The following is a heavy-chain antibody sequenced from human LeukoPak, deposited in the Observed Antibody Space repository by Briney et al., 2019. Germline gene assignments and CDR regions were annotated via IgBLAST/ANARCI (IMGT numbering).Heavy chain of an antibody. CDR1: GFTFSSYA. CDR2: ISGSAGST. D-gene: IGHD3-22*01. Sequence: GGSLRLSCAASGFTFSSYAMSWVRQAPGKGLEWVSAISGSAGSTYYADSVKGRFTISRDNSKNTLYLQMNSLRAEDTAVYYCAKDRDRDYYDSSGYYSGYWGQGTLVTVSS. J-gene: IGHJ4*02. V-gene: IGHV3-23*01. CDR3: AKDRDRDYYDSSGYYSGY.